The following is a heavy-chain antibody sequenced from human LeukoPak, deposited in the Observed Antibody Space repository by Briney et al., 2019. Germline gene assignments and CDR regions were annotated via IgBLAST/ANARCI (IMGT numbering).Heavy chain of an antibody. CDR3: AKEIYGDSTGGRFQH. D-gene: IGHD4-17*01. CDR2: ISGSGETI. Sequence: GGSLRLSCAASGFTFSNYAMSWVRQAPGKGLEWVSTISGSGETIYYADSVKGRFTISRDNSKNTLYLQMNSLRAEDTAVYYCAKEIYGDSTGGRFQHWGQGTLVTVSS. V-gene: IGHV3-23*01. J-gene: IGHJ1*01. CDR1: GFTFSNYA.